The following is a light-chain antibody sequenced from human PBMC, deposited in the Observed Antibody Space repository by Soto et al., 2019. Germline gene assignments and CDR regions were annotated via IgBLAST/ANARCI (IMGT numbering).Light chain of an antibody. J-gene: IGKJ4*01. V-gene: IGKV1-33*01. Sequence: DIQMTQSPSSLSASVGDRVTITCQASQDIRNYLNWYQQKSGKGPKLLIYDASNVEAGVPSRFSGSGSGTDFTLTLSSLRPEDVATYYCQQYDNLPRTFGGGTKVEIK. CDR2: DAS. CDR3: QQYDNLPRT. CDR1: QDIRNY.